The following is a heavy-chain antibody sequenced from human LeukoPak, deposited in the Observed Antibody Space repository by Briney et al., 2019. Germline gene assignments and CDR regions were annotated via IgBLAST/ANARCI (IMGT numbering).Heavy chain of an antibody. D-gene: IGHD1-26*01. CDR1: GFTFSIYT. CDR3: VRDLTIVGVAQVHH. Sequence: GGSLRLSCAASGFTFSIYTMNWVRQAPGKGLEWTSYISTNSGTIWYADSVKGRFSISRDNAKNSLFLHMNSLRAKDTAVYYCVRDLTIVGVAQVHHWGQGTLVTVSS. V-gene: IGHV3-48*01. J-gene: IGHJ5*02. CDR2: ISTNSGTI.